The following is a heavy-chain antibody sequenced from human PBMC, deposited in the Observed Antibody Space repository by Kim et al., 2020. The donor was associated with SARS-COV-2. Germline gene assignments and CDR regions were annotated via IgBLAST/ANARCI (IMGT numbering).Heavy chain of an antibody. Sequence: HYGATTTYTPYLTSRVTISVDTSKNHFSLKLTSVTAADAAVYYCARGFDPWGQGTLVTVSS. CDR2: HYGATT. J-gene: IGHJ5*02. V-gene: IGHV4-61*03. CDR3: ARGFDP.